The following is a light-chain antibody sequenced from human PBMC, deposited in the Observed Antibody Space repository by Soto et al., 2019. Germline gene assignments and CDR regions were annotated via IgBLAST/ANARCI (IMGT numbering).Light chain of an antibody. Sequence: EIVLTQSPGTLSLSPGETATLSCRASQSLTSSYLAWYQQRPGQAPSLLIYGVSSRATGIPDRFSGSGSGTDFTLTITRLELEDFAVYYCQHYGYSLWTFGQGTKVKIK. CDR3: QHYGYSLWT. CDR1: QSLTSSY. V-gene: IGKV3-20*01. J-gene: IGKJ1*01. CDR2: GVS.